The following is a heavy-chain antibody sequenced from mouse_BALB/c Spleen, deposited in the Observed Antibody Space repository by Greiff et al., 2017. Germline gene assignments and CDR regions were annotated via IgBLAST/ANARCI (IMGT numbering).Heavy chain of an antibody. Sequence: EVQLQESGGGLVKPGGSLKLSCAASGFTFSSYAMSWVRQSPEKRLEWVAEISSGGSYTYYPDTVTGRFTISRDNAKNTLYLEMSSLRSEDTAMYYCARGDWLYWGQGTLVTVSA. J-gene: IGHJ3*01. CDR1: GFTFSSYA. CDR2: ISSGGSYT. CDR3: ARGDWLY. V-gene: IGHV5-9-4*01. D-gene: IGHD3-3*01.